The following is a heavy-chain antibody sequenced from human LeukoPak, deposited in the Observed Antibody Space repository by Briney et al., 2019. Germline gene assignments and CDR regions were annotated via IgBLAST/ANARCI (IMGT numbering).Heavy chain of an antibody. CDR1: GYTFTSYG. V-gene: IGHV1-18*01. Sequence: ASVKVSCKASGYTFTSYGISWVRQAPGQGLEWKGWISAYNGNTNYAQKLQGRVTMTTDTSKSTASMELRSLRLSAKDAYYCARRAVDGSGWLDLWGQGTLVTVSS. D-gene: IGHD6-19*01. J-gene: IGHJ5*02. CDR3: ARRAVDGSGWLDL. CDR2: ISAYNGNT.